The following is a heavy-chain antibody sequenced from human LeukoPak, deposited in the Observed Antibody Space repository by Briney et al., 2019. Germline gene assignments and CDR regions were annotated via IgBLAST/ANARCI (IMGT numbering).Heavy chain of an antibody. D-gene: IGHD3-10*02. CDR3: ACITMSPYYFDY. CDR2: INHSGST. V-gene: IGHV4-34*08. Sequence: GSLRLSCAASGFTFSSYWMSWVRQPPGKGLEWIGEINHSGSTNYNPSLKSRVTISVDTSKNQFSLKLSSVTAADTAVYYCACITMSPYYFDYWGQGTLVTVSS. J-gene: IGHJ4*02. CDR1: GFTFSSYW.